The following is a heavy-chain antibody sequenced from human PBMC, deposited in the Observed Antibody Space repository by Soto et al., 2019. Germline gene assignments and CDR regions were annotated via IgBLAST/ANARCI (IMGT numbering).Heavy chain of an antibody. D-gene: IGHD3-16*01. CDR1: GGSINSYY. V-gene: IGHV4-59*01. CDR2: IYYSGST. J-gene: IGHJ3*02. CDR3: GKDAGGGGNGAFDI. Sequence: SETLSLTCTVSGGSINSYYWSWIRQPPGKGLEWIGYIYYSGSTNYNPSLKSRVTISKDTSKNQFSLKLSSVTAADTPMYYCGKDAGGGGNGAFDIWGQGTMVPVSS.